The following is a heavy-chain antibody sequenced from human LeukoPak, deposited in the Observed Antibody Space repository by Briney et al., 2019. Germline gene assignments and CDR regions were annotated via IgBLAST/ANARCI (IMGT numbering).Heavy chain of an antibody. Sequence: SETLSLTCTVSGGSLSSYYWSWIRQPPGKGLEWIGYIYSSGSTNYNPSLESRVTISEDTSKNQFSLKLRSVTAADTAIYYCARRSWYVDYWGQGTLVTVSS. V-gene: IGHV4-59*08. J-gene: IGHJ4*02. CDR1: GGSLSSYY. D-gene: IGHD6-13*01. CDR2: IYSSGST. CDR3: ARRSWYVDY.